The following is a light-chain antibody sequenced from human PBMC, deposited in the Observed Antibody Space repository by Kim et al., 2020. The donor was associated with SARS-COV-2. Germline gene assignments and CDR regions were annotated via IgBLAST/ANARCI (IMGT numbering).Light chain of an antibody. CDR2: DAS. J-gene: IGKJ4*01. CDR3: QQYNSYPLA. V-gene: IGKV1-5*01. Sequence: ASVGDRVTIRCRASQSISSWLAWYQQKPGKAPKLLIYDASSLESGVPSRFSGSGSGTEFTLTISSLQPDDFATYYCQQYNSYPLAFGGGTKVDIK. CDR1: QSISSW.